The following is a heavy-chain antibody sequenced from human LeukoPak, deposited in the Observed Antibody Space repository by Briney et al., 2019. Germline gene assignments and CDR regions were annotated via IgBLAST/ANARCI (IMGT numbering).Heavy chain of an antibody. D-gene: IGHD6-13*01. CDR3: ARGVQSSSWDTPRFDY. CDR1: GYTFTSYD. V-gene: IGHV1-8*01. CDR2: MNPSSGNT. J-gene: IGHJ4*02. Sequence: ASVKVSCKASGYTFTSYDINWVRQATGQGLEWMGWMNPSSGNTGYAQKFQGRVTMTRNTSISTAYMELSSLRSEDTAVYYCARGVQSSSWDTPRFDYWGQGTLVTVSS.